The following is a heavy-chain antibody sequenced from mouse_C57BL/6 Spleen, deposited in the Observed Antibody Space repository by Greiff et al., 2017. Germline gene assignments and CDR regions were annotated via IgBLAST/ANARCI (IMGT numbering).Heavy chain of an antibody. D-gene: IGHD1-1*01. J-gene: IGHJ4*01. CDR1: GYSFTDYN. CDR2: INPNYGTT. V-gene: IGHV1-39*01. Sequence: EVQVVESGPELVKPGASVKISCKASGYSFTDYNMNWVKQSNGKSLEWIGVINPNYGTTSYNQKFKGKATLTVDQSSSTAYMQLNSLTSEDSAVYYCARSYYGSSFYAMDYWGQGTSVTVSS. CDR3: ARSYYGSSFYAMDY.